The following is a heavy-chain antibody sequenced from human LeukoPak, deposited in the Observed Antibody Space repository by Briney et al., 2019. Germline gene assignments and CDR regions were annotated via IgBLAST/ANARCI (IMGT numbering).Heavy chain of an antibody. V-gene: IGHV4-34*01. D-gene: IGHD6-19*01. CDR3: ARGQQWLVAIDY. CDR1: GGSFSGYY. CDR2: INHSGST. Sequence: SETLSLTCAVYGGSFSGYYWSWIRQPPGKGLEWIGEINHSGSTNYNPSLKSRVTISLDTSKNQFSLKLSSVTAADTAVYYCARGQQWLVAIDYWGQGTLVTVSS. J-gene: IGHJ4*02.